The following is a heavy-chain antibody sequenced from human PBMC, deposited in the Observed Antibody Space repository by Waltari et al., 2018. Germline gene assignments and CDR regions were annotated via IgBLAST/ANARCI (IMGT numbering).Heavy chain of an antibody. CDR3: ASATRSFRRFDP. Sequence: QVQLVQSGAEVKKPGASVKVSCKVSGYTLTELSMHWVRQAPGKGLEWMGGFEPEDGETIYAQKCQGRVTMTEDTSTDTAYMELSSLRSEDTAVYYCASATRSFRRFDPWGQGTLVTVSS. CDR1: GYTLTELS. D-gene: IGHD5-12*01. J-gene: IGHJ5*02. CDR2: FEPEDGET. V-gene: IGHV1-24*01.